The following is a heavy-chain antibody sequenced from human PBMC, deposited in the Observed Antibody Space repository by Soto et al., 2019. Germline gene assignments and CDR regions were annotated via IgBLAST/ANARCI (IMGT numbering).Heavy chain of an antibody. Sequence: SETLSVTCIFPVGSISGHAWIWVRQPAGRGLEWIGHIYPSGSTSYNPSLRSRVTMSLDTSNNQIFLNLTSVTAADTAVFYCVRGRSYSVYDFWGPGTMVTVSS. CDR1: VGSISGHA. J-gene: IGHJ4*02. CDR2: IYPSGST. D-gene: IGHD5-12*01. V-gene: IGHV4-4*07. CDR3: VRGRSYSVYDF.